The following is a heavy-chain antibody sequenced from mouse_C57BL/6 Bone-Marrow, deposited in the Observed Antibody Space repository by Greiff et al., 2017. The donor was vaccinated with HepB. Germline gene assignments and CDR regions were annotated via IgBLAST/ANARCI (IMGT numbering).Heavy chain of an antibody. V-gene: IGHV1-78*01. CDR2: IYPRDGST. CDR1: GYTFTDHT. J-gene: IGHJ4*01. CDR3: ARLRYYGSSPFAMDY. D-gene: IGHD1-1*01. Sequence: VQLQQSDAELVKPGASVKISCKVSGYTFTDHTIHWMKQRPEQGLEWIGYIYPRDGSTKYNEKFKGKATLTADKSSSTAYMQLNSLTSEDSAVYFCARLRYYGSSPFAMDYWGQGTSVTVSS.